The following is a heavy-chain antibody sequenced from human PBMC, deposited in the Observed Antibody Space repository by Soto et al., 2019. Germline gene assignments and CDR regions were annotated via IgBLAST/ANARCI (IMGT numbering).Heavy chain of an antibody. J-gene: IGHJ4*01. Sequence: QVQLVQSGAEVRKPGSSVKVSCKASGGTFSRHAISWVRQAPGQGLEWMGGIIPMFGTANHAQKFQGRVTIIADESTSTAYMELSSLRSEHTAIYYCARGWGYDSSDFYYAYWGQGTVVIVSS. V-gene: IGHV1-69*01. D-gene: IGHD3-22*01. CDR1: GGTFSRHA. CDR3: ARGWGYDSSDFYYAY. CDR2: IIPMFGTA.